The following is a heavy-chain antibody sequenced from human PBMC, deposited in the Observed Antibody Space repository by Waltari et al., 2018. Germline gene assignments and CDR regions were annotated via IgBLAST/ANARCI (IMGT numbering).Heavy chain of an antibody. V-gene: IGHV1-69*13. D-gene: IGHD2-21*01. Sequence: QVQLVQSGAEVKKPGSSVKVSCKASGGTFSSYAISWVRQAPGQGLEWMGGIIPIFSTANYAQKLQGIVTSTAEESTSTAYMGLSSLGSEDTAVYYCARPNSKFCYYYYGMDVWDQGTTVTVSS. CDR3: ARPNSKFCYYYYGMDV. CDR1: GGTFSSYA. J-gene: IGHJ6*02. CDR2: IIPIFSTA.